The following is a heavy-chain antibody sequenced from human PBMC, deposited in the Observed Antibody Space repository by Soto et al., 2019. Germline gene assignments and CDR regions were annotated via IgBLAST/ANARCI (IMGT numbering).Heavy chain of an antibody. CDR3: ARAPTAGTSFAFEI. CDR1: GYTFTGYY. Sequence: ASVKVSCKASGYTFTGYYMHWVRQAPGQGLEWMGWINPNSGGTNYAQKFQGRVTMTRDTSISTAYMELSRLRSDDTAVYYCARAPTAGTSFAFEIWAQGTMVTVSS. J-gene: IGHJ3*02. CDR2: INPNSGGT. V-gene: IGHV1-2*02. D-gene: IGHD1-1*01.